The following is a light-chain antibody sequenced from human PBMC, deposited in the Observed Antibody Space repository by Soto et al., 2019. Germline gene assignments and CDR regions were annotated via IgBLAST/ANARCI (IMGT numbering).Light chain of an antibody. CDR3: QQYGSSPYT. J-gene: IGKJ2*01. CDR2: GAT. CDR1: QSVSTNY. Sequence: EIVLTQSPGTLSLSPGERATLSCRASQSVSTNYLAWYQQKPGQSPRLLIYGATSRATGIPDRFSGSGSGTDFILTISRLEPEDFALYFCQQYGSSPYTFARGTKLDIK. V-gene: IGKV3-20*01.